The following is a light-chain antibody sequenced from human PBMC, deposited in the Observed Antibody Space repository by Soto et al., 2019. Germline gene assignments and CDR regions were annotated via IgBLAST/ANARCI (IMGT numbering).Light chain of an antibody. CDR1: QTISSW. CDR2: RAS. Sequence: DLQMTQSPSTLSASVGDRVTITCRASQTISSWLAWYQQKPGKAPKLLIYRASSLESGVPSRFNGSGSGADFTLTISSLQPDDFATYDCQHYDSYSGTFGPGTEVDIK. J-gene: IGKJ3*01. CDR3: QHYDSYSGT. V-gene: IGKV1-5*03.